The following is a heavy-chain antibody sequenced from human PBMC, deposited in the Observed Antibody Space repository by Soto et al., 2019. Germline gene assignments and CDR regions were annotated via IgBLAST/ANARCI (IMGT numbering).Heavy chain of an antibody. V-gene: IGHV1-18*01. Sequence: ASVKVSCKASGYTFTSYGISWVRQAPGQGLEWMGWISAYNGNTNYAQKLQGRVTMTTDTSTSTAYMELRSLRSDDTAVYYCARDRFPQILIPQGPTPSGYYPYWGQGTLVTVSS. D-gene: IGHD3-22*01. CDR3: ARDRFPQILIPQGPTPSGYYPY. CDR1: GYTFTSYG. J-gene: IGHJ4*02. CDR2: ISAYNGNT.